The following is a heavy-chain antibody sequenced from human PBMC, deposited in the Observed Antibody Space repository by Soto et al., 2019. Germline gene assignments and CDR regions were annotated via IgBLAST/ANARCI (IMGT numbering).Heavy chain of an antibody. Sequence: QVQLVESGGGVVQPGRSLRLSCAASGFTFSSYGMHWVRQAPGKGLEWVAVISYGGSNKYYADSVKGRFTISRDNSKNTLYLQMTNLRAEDTAVYYCAKDNCISTSCYRLYNWFDPWGKGTLVTVSS. CDR1: GFTFSSYG. CDR2: ISYGGSNK. CDR3: AKDNCISTSCYRLYNWFDP. V-gene: IGHV3-30*18. J-gene: IGHJ5*02. D-gene: IGHD2-2*01.